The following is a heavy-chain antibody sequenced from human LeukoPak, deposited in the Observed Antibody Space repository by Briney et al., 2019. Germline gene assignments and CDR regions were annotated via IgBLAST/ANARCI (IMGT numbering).Heavy chain of an antibody. Sequence: PSETLSLTCTVSGGSISSSSYYWGWIRQPPGKGLEWIGSIYYSGSTYYNPSLESRVTISVDTSKNQFSLKLSSVTAADTAVYYCARQDYYDREDWGQGTLVTVSS. V-gene: IGHV4-39*01. J-gene: IGHJ4*02. CDR3: ARQDYYDRED. CDR2: IYYSGST. CDR1: GGSISSSSYY. D-gene: IGHD3-22*01.